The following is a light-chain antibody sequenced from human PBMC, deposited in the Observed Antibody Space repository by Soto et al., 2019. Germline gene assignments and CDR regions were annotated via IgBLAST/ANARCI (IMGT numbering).Light chain of an antibody. V-gene: IGKV1-39*01. CDR1: QSISSY. Sequence: DIQMTQSPSSLSASVGDRVTITCRASQSISSYLNWYQQKPGKAPKLLIYAASSLQSGVPSRFSGSGSGTEFTLTISSLQPEDFATYYCQQSYSTHRLTFGGGTKVEIK. J-gene: IGKJ4*01. CDR3: QQSYSTHRLT. CDR2: AAS.